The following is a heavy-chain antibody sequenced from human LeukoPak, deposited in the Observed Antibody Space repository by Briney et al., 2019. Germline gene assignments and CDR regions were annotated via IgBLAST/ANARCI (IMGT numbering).Heavy chain of an antibody. Sequence: GGSLRLSCVASGFTFSSYWMSWVRQAPGKGLEWLGQIKKKTDGATTSYAAPVKGRFTISRDDSKNALFLQMNSLKTEDTALYYCTWSGLKIESWGQGTLVTVSS. V-gene: IGHV3-15*01. CDR2: IKKKTDGATT. CDR3: TWSGLKIES. D-gene: IGHD3-3*01. J-gene: IGHJ4*02. CDR1: GFTFSSYW.